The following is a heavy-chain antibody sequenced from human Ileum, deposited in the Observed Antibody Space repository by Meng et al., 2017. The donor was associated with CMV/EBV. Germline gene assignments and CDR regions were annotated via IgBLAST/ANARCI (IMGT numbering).Heavy chain of an antibody. D-gene: IGHD1-26*01. CDR1: GFSFSNAW. CDR3: ARPYTGASTLPF. Sequence: GESLKISCAASGFSFSNAWMSWVRQSPGKGLVWVSRINNDGNTADYADSVKGRFTISRDNTKNTLYLQMNSLRAEDTAVYYCARPYTGASTLPFWGQGTLVTVSS. CDR2: INNDGNTA. V-gene: IGHV3-74*01. J-gene: IGHJ4*02.